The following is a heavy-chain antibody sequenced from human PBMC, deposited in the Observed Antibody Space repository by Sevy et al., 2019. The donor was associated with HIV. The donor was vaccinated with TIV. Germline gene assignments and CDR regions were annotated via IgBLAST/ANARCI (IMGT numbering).Heavy chain of an antibody. J-gene: IGHJ4*02. CDR1: GGSISSSSYY. Sequence: SETLSLTCTVSGGSISSSSYYWGWIRQPPGKGLEWIGSIYYSGSTYYNPSLKSRVTISVDTSKNQFSLKLSSVTAADTAVYYCARDFPYDFWSGYTSFFDYWGQGTLVTVSS. V-gene: IGHV4-39*02. D-gene: IGHD3-3*01. CDR3: ARDFPYDFWSGYTSFFDY. CDR2: IYYSGST.